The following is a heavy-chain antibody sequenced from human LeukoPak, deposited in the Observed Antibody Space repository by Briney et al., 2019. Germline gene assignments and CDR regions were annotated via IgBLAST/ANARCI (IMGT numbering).Heavy chain of an antibody. V-gene: IGHV3-30-3*01. J-gene: IGHJ4*02. CDR1: GFTFSSYA. D-gene: IGHD6-19*01. CDR2: ISYDGSDT. Sequence: GRSLRLSCAASGFTFSSYAMHWVRQAPGKGLKWVAIISYDGSDTYYTDSVKGRFTISRDNSKNTLYLQMNSLRAEGTAVYYCARVIYSGWEGELSYWGQGTLVTVSS. CDR3: ARVIYSGWEGELSY.